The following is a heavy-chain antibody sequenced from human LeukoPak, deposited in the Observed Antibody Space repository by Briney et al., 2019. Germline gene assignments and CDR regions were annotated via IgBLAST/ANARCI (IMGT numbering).Heavy chain of an antibody. Sequence: GGSLRLSCAASGFPFSSYAMNWVRQAPGKGLEWVSVIAGSDGFTQYADSVKGRFTISRDNSKNTVYLQMNRLRVEDTALYYCVRSLDYWGQGTLVAVSS. J-gene: IGHJ4*02. CDR3: VRSLDY. V-gene: IGHV3-23*01. CDR2: IAGSDGFT. CDR1: GFPFSSYA.